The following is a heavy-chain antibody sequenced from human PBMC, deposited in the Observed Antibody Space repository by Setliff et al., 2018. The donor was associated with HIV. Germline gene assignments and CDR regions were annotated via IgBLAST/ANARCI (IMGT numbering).Heavy chain of an antibody. J-gene: IGHJ6*01. CDR3: AREGGYFDWLLYYYYYGMDV. CDR2: IYTSGST. CDR1: GGSISSGSYY. D-gene: IGHD3-9*01. V-gene: IGHV4-61*09. Sequence: PSETLSLTCTVSGGSISSGSYYWSWIRQPAGKGLEWIGHIYTSGSTNYNPSLKSRVTMSVDTSKNQFSLKLSSVTAADTAVYYCAREGGYFDWLLYYYYYGMDVWG.